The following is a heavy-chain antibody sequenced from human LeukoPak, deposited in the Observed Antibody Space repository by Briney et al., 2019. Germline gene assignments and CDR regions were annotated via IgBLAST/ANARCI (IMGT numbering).Heavy chain of an antibody. D-gene: IGHD3-10*01. CDR3: ARDLTMVRGVISPYYFDY. V-gene: IGHV1-18*01. CDR2: ISAYNGNT. J-gene: IGHJ4*02. Sequence: ASVKVSCKASGYTFTSYGISWVRQAPGQGLEWMGWISAYNGNTNYAQKLQGRVTMTTDTSTNTAYMELRSLRSDDTAVYYCARDLTMVRGVISPYYFDYWGQGTLVTVSS. CDR1: GYTFTSYG.